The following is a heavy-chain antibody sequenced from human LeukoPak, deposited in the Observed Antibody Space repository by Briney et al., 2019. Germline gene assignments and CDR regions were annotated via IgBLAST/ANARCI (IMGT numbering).Heavy chain of an antibody. Sequence: SETLSLTCSVSGGSISSYYWSWIRQPPGKGLEWIGYIYYSGSTNYNPSLKSRVTISVDTSKNQFSLRLSSVTAADTAVYYCARGLPNYPGAFDIWGQGTMVTVSS. CDR3: ARGLPNYPGAFDI. J-gene: IGHJ3*02. D-gene: IGHD5-24*01. V-gene: IGHV4-59*01. CDR2: IYYSGST. CDR1: GGSISSYY.